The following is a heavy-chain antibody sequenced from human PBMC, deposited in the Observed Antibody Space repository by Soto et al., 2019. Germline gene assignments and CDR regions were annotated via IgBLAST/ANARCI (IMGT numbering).Heavy chain of an antibody. V-gene: IGHV3-21*01. J-gene: IGHJ4*02. D-gene: IGHD1-1*01. CDR2: IDSGGSRT. CDR3: TREVQPGVRREYDY. Sequence: EAHLVESGGGLVKPGGSLRLSCEASAFTFDSHTINWVRQAPGKGLEWVSSIDSGGSRTFYADTVKGRFTISRDNAKNSLFLQMNSLRAEDTAVYFCTREVQPGVRREYDYWGQGTLVTVSS. CDR1: AFTFDSHT.